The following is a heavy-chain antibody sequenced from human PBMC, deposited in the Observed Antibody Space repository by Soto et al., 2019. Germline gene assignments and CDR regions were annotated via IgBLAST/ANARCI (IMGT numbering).Heavy chain of an antibody. J-gene: IGHJ4*02. CDR2: ISSSSSYI. D-gene: IGHD3-10*01. V-gene: IGHV3-21*01. CDR1: GFTFSSYS. Sequence: GGSLRLSCAASGFTFSSYSMNWVRQAPGKGLEWVSSISSSSSYIYYADSVKGRFTISRDNAKNSLYLQMNSLRAEDTAVYYCARDRLGGSGSYNYWGQGTLVTVSS. CDR3: ARDRLGGSGSYNY.